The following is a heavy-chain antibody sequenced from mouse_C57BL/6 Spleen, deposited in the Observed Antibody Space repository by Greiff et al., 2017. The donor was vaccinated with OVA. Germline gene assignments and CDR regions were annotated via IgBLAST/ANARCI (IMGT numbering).Heavy chain of an antibody. CDR2: INPSTGGT. CDR3: ASTTVVATGYFDV. CDR1: GYSFTGYY. J-gene: IGHJ1*03. V-gene: IGHV1-42*01. D-gene: IGHD1-1*01. Sequence: VQLQQSGPELVKPGASVKISCKASGYSFTGYYMNWVKQSPEKSLEWIGEINPSTGGTTYNQKFKAKATLTVDKSSSTAYMQLKSLTSEDSAVYYCASTTVVATGYFDVWGTGTTVTVSS.